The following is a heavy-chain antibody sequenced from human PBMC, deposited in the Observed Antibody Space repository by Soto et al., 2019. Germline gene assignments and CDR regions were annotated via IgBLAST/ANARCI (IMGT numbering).Heavy chain of an antibody. CDR1: GGSVSSGSYY. CDR3: EKLRRPTWLDP. Sequence: SETLSLTCTVSGGSVSSGSYYWSWIRQPPGKGLEWIGYIYYSGSTNYNPSLKSRVTISVDTSKNQFSLKLSSVTAADTAVYYCEKLRRPTWLDPWGQGTLVTVSS. V-gene: IGHV4-61*01. D-gene: IGHD1-7*01. CDR2: IYYSGST. J-gene: IGHJ5*02.